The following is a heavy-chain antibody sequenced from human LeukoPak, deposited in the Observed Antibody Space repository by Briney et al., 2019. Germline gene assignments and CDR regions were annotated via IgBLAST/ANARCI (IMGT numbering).Heavy chain of an antibody. Sequence: LSLTCTVSGGSISSGVFYWSWFRQAPGKGLEWVSDMSGVGNAYYAESVKGRFTISRDNSKNTFFLQMNSLRAEDTALYYATGHGSNSYWGQGALVAVSS. CDR2: MSGVGNA. V-gene: IGHV3-23*01. CDR1: GGSISSGV. J-gene: IGHJ4*02. D-gene: IGHD5-24*01. CDR3: TGHGSNSY.